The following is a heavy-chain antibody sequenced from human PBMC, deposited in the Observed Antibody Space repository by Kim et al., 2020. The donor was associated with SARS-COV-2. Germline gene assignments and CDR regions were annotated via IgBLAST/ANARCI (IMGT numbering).Heavy chain of an antibody. Sequence: SVKVSCKASGGTFSSYAISWVRQAPGQGLEWMGGIIPIFGTANYAQKFQGRVTITADESTSTAYMELSSLRSEDTAVYYCARAFTDDYDFWIHQGISWFDPWGQGTLVTVSS. V-gene: IGHV1-69*13. D-gene: IGHD3-3*01. J-gene: IGHJ5*02. CDR2: IIPIFGTA. CDR3: ARAFTDDYDFWIHQGISWFDP. CDR1: GGTFSSYA.